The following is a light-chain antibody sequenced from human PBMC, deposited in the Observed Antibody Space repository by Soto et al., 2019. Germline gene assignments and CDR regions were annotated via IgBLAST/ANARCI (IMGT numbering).Light chain of an antibody. J-gene: IGKJ3*01. CDR2: GAS. CDR3: QLYGNSPPFT. Sequence: EIVLTQSPGTLSLSPGERATLSCRASQSVTSSYLAWYQQKPGQAPRLLIYGASSRATGIPDRFSGSGSGTDFTLIISRLEPEDFAVYYCQLYGNSPPFTFGPGTKVDFK. V-gene: IGKV3-20*01. CDR1: QSVTSSY.